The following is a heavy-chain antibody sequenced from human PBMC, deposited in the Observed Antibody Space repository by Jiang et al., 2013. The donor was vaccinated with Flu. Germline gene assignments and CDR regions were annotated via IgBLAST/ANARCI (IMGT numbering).Heavy chain of an antibody. J-gene: IGHJ4*02. CDR1: GFTFSSYE. Sequence: GGSLRLSCAASGFTFSSYEMNWVRQAPGKGLEWVSYISSSGSTIYYADSVKGRFTISRDNAKNSLYLQMNSLRAEDTAVYYCASRPVTYYDYVENWGQGTLVTVSS. CDR2: ISSSGSTI. V-gene: IGHV3-48*03. CDR3: ASRPVTYYDYVEN. D-gene: IGHD3-16*01.